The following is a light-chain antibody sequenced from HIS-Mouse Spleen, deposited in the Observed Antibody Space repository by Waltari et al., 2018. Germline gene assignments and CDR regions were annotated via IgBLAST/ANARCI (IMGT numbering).Light chain of an antibody. CDR2: EVS. CDR3: SSYTSSSPYVV. V-gene: IGLV2-14*01. J-gene: IGLJ2*01. CDR1: TSDVGCYNY. Sequence: QSALTQPASVSGSPGQSITISCPGTTSDVGCYNYVSWYQQYPGKAPKLMIYEVSNRPSGVSNRFSGSKSGNTASLTISGLQAEDEADYYCSSYTSSSPYVVFGGGTKLTVL.